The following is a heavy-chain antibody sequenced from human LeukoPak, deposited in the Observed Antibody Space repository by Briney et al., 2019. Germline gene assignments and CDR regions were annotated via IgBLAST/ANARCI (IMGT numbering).Heavy chain of an antibody. J-gene: IGHJ4*02. CDR1: GGSFSGYY. CDR2: INHSGST. Sequence: SETLSLTCAVYGGSFSGYYWSWIRQPPGKGLEWIGEINHSGSTNYNPSLKSRVTISVDTSKNQFSLKLSPVTAADTAVYYCARVRYYGSGRGTFDYWGQGTLVTVSS. V-gene: IGHV4-34*01. CDR3: ARVRYYGSGRGTFDY. D-gene: IGHD3-10*01.